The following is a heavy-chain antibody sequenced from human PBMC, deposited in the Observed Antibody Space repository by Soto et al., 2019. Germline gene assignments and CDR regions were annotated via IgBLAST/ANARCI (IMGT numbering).Heavy chain of an antibody. CDR1: GGSISSYY. J-gene: IGHJ4*02. D-gene: IGHD3-10*01. CDR2: IYYSGST. Sequence: QVQLQESGPGLVKPSETLSLTCTVSGGSISSYYWSWIRQPPGKGLEWIGHIYYSGSTNYNPSLKSRVTISVDTSKNQFSMTLSSVTAADTAVYYCARAPRGNYGYPSYFDYWGQGTLVTVSS. V-gene: IGHV4-59*01. CDR3: ARAPRGNYGYPSYFDY.